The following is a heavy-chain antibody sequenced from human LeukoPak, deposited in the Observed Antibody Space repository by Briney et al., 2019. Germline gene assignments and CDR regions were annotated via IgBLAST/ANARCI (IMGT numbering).Heavy chain of an antibody. Sequence: GASVKVSCKASGYTFTDYYIHWVRQAPGQGLEWMGWINPNSGGTNYAQKFQGRVTMTRDTSISTAYMELSRLRSDDTAVYYCARDLGSVDTARDYWGQGTLVTVSS. CDR2: INPNSGGT. V-gene: IGHV1-2*02. D-gene: IGHD5-18*01. CDR1: GYTFTDYY. CDR3: ARDLGSVDTARDY. J-gene: IGHJ4*02.